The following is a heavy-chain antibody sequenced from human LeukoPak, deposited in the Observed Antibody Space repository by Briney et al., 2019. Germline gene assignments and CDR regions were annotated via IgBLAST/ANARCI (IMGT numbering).Heavy chain of an antibody. V-gene: IGHV1-2*02. J-gene: IGHJ5*02. CDR3: ARARRIAAAVQITDWFDP. CDR2: INPNSGGT. Sequence: GASVTVSCKASGYTFTGYYMHWVRQAPGQGLEWMGWINPNSGGTNYAQKFQGRVTMTRDTSISTAYMELSRLRSDDTAVYYCARARRIAAAVQITDWFDPWGQGTLVTVSS. D-gene: IGHD6-13*01. CDR1: GYTFTGYY.